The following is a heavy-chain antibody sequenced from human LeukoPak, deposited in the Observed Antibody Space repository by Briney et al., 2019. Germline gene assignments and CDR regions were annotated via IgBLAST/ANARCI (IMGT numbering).Heavy chain of an antibody. CDR3: ARGGYSSSCFWFDP. CDR1: GGSINNYY. J-gene: IGHJ5*02. Sequence: SVTLSLTCTVSGGSINNYYWSWIRQPPGKGLEWIGYIYYSGSTNYNPSLKSRVTISVDTSKNQFSLKLNSVTAADTAVYYCARGGYSSSCFWFDPWGQGTLVTVSS. D-gene: IGHD6-13*01. CDR2: IYYSGST. V-gene: IGHV4-59*01.